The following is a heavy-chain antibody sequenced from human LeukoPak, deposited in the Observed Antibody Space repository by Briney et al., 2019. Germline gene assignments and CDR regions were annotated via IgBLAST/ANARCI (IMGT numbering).Heavy chain of an antibody. D-gene: IGHD2-21*02. CDR1: GFRFSSYA. CDR2: ISGSRSNT. CDR3: AKHRPYCGGDCYFSLDY. J-gene: IGHJ4*02. Sequence: GGSLRLSCAASGFRFSSYAMSWVRQAPGKGLEWVSAISGSRSNTFYADSVKGRFTISRDNSKNTLYLQMNSLRAEDTAVYYCAKHRPYCGGDCYFSLDYWGQGTLVTASS. V-gene: IGHV3-23*01.